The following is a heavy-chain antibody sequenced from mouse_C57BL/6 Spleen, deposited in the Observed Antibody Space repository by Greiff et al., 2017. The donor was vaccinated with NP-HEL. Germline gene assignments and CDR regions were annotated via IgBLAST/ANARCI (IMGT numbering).Heavy chain of an antibody. Sequence: EVQLQQSGPELVKPGASVKISCKASGYSFTDYNMNWVKQSNGKSLEWIGVINPNSGTTSYIQKFKGKATLTVEQSSSTAYMQINSLSSEDSAVYYCARGMYDYWAMDYWGQGTSVTVSS. CDR2: INPNSGTT. CDR1: GYSFTDYN. V-gene: IGHV1-39*01. D-gene: IGHD2-10*02. CDR3: ARGMYDYWAMDY. J-gene: IGHJ4*01.